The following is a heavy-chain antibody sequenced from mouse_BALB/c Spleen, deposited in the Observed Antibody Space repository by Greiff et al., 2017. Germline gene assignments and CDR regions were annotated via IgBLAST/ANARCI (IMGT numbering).Heavy chain of an antibody. V-gene: IGHV1S81*02. CDR3: KRCYYGPHWYWGV. CDR1: GYTFTSYY. Sequence: QVQLKESGAELVKPGASVKLSCKASGYTFTSYYMYWVKQRPGQGLEWIGGINPSNGGTNFNEKFKSKATLTVDKSSSTAYMQLSSLTSEDSAVYYCKRCYYGPHWYWGVWGAGTRVTVSS. CDR2: INPSNGGT. J-gene: IGHJ1*01. D-gene: IGHD1-1*01.